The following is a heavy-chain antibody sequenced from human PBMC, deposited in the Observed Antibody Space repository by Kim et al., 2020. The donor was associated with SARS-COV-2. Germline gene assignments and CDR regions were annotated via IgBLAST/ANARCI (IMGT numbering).Heavy chain of an antibody. CDR3: ARDGGDYGSGGNDAFDI. D-gene: IGHD3-10*01. V-gene: IGHV3-21*01. CDR2: ISSSSSYI. J-gene: IGHJ3*02. CDR1: GFTFSSYS. Sequence: GGSLRLSCAASGFTFSSYSMNWVRQAPGKGLEWVSSISSSSSYIYYADSVKGRFTISRDNAKNSLYLQMNSLRAEDTAVYYCARDGGDYGSGGNDAFDIWGQGTMVTVSS.